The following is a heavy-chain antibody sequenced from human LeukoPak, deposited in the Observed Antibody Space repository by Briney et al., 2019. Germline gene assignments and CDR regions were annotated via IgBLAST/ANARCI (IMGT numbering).Heavy chain of an antibody. V-gene: IGHV3-74*01. CDR1: GFTFSRDW. J-gene: IGHJ4*02. Sequence: GGSLRLSCAASGFTFSRDWTHWVRQAPGKGLVWVSRINGDGSSTSYADSVKGRFTISRDNAKNTLYLQMNSLRAEDTAVYYCSSAYYDPTGYWGQGTLVTVSS. CDR2: INGDGSST. CDR3: SSAYYDPTGY. D-gene: IGHD3-22*01.